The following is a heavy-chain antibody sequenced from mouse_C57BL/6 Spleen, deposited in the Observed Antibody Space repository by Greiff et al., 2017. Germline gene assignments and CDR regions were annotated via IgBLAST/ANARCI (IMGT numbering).Heavy chain of an antibody. V-gene: IGHV1-19*01. Sequence: VQLKESGPVLVKPGASVKMSCKASGYTFTDYYMNWVKQSHGKSLEWIGVINPYNGGTSYNQKFKGKATLTVDKSSSTAYMELNSLTSEDSAVYYCARRREGVFDYWGQGTTLTVSS. J-gene: IGHJ2*01. CDR1: GYTFTDYY. CDR2: INPYNGGT. CDR3: ARRREGVFDY.